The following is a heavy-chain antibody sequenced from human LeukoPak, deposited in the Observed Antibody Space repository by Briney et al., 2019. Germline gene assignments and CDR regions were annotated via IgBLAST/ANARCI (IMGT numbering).Heavy chain of an antibody. CDR2: ISSSGSTI. D-gene: IGHD4-17*01. J-gene: IGHJ4*02. CDR3: ARSSHGDLADY. CDR1: GFTFSSYE. V-gene: IGHV3-48*03. Sequence: GGSLRLSCAASGFTFSSYEMNWVRQAPGKGLEWVSYISSSGSTIYYADSVKGRFTISRDNAKNSLYLQMNSLRAEDTAVYYCARSSHGDLADYWGQGTLVTVSS.